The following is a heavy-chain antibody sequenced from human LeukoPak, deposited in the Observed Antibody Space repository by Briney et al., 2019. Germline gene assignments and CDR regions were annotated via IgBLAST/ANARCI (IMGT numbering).Heavy chain of an antibody. CDR3: ARVLYSSSWPYYYGMDV. Sequence: ASVKVSCKASGYTFTSYAMNWARQAPGQGLEWMGWINTNTGNPTYAQGFTGRFVFSLDTSVSTTYLQISSLKAEDTAVYYCARVLYSSSWPYYYGMDVWGQGTTVTVSS. CDR2: INTNTGNP. CDR1: GYTFTSYA. D-gene: IGHD6-13*01. J-gene: IGHJ6*02. V-gene: IGHV7-4-1*02.